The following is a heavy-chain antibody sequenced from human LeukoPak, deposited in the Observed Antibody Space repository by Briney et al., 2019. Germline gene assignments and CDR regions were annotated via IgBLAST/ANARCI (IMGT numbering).Heavy chain of an antibody. CDR1: GYSISSGYY. D-gene: IGHD2-15*01. J-gene: IGHJ4*02. CDR3: ARFCSGGSCYGASFDY. CDR2: IYHSGRT. V-gene: IGHV4-38-2*01. Sequence: PSETLALTCAVSGYSISSGYYWGWIRQPPGKGLEWIGSIYHSGRTYYNPSLKSRVTISVDTSKNQFSLKLSSVTAADTAVYYCARFCSGGSCYGASFDYWGQGTLVTVSS.